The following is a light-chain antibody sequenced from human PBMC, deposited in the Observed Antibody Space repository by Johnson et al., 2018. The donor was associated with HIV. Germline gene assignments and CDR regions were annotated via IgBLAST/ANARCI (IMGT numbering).Light chain of an antibody. Sequence: QPVLTQPPSVSAAPGQKVTISCSGSSSNIENNYVSWYQQFPERAPKLLIYDNTKRPSGIPDRFSGSKSGTSATLGITGLQTGDEADYYCGTWDSSLSAGFYVFGTGTKVTVL. V-gene: IGLV1-51*01. J-gene: IGLJ1*01. CDR2: DNT. CDR3: GTWDSSLSAGFYV. CDR1: SSNIENNY.